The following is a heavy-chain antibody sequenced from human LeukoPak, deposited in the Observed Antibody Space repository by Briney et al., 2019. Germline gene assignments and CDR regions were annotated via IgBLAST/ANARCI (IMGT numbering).Heavy chain of an antibody. Sequence: GGSLRLSCAASGFTFSSYWMSWVRQAPGKGLEWVANIKQDGSEKYYVDSVKGRFTISRDNAKNSLYLQMNSLRAEDTAVYYCARTPVAGGYYFDYWGQGTLVTVSS. D-gene: IGHD6-19*01. V-gene: IGHV3-7*01. CDR2: IKQDGSEK. CDR3: ARTPVAGGYYFDY. J-gene: IGHJ4*02. CDR1: GFTFSSYW.